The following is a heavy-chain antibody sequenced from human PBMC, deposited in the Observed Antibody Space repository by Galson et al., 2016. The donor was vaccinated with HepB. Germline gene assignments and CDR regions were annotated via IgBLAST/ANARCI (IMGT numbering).Heavy chain of an antibody. V-gene: IGHV5-51*01. D-gene: IGHD2-15*01. CDR3: AGLPRGVVVVASYFDY. CDR1: GYSFTSYW. CDR2: IYPGDSDT. J-gene: IGHJ4*02. Sequence: QSGAEVKKPGESLKISCKDSGYSFTSYWIGWVRQMPGKGLEWMGIIYPGDSDTRYSPSFQGQVTISADKSISTAYLQWSSLKASDTAMYYCAGLPRGVVVVASYFDYWGQGTLVTVSS.